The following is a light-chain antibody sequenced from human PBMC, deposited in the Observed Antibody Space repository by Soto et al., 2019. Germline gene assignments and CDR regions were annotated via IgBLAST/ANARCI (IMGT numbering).Light chain of an antibody. Sequence: DIEMTQSPATLSASVGERVTITCRASQSISSWLAWYQQKPGKAPRLLIYDASSLESGVPARFSGSGSGTEFPLTISSLPPDDFATYCYQQYNSYPYTFGQGTKLEIK. CDR2: DAS. J-gene: IGKJ2*01. V-gene: IGKV1-5*01. CDR3: QQYNSYPYT. CDR1: QSISSW.